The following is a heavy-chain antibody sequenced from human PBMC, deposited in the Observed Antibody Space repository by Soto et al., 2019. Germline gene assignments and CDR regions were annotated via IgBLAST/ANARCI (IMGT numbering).Heavy chain of an antibody. CDR2: ISYDGSNK. J-gene: IGHJ6*02. CDR3: AKDQLRGVRGVITYYYGMDV. Sequence: QVQLVESGGGVVQPGRSLRLSCAASGFTFSSYGMHWVRQAPGKGLEWVAVISYDGSNKYYADSVKGRFTISRDNSKNPLYVPMKSLRAEDTAVYYCAKDQLRGVRGVITYYYGMDVWGQGTTVTVSS. V-gene: IGHV3-30*18. CDR1: GFTFSSYG. D-gene: IGHD3-10*01.